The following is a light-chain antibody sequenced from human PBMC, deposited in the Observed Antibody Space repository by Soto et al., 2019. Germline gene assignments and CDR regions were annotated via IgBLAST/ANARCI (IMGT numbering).Light chain of an antibody. CDR1: ESVGSNY. V-gene: IGKV3-20*01. J-gene: IGKJ2*01. CDR3: HHYGYGADT. Sequence: EVVLTQSPGTLSLSPGERATLSCRASESVGSNYLAWYQQQPGQAPRLLIFDASTRATGIPDRFSGSGSGTEFSLTISRLEPEDSAVYFCHHYGYGADTFGQGTKLEI. CDR2: DAS.